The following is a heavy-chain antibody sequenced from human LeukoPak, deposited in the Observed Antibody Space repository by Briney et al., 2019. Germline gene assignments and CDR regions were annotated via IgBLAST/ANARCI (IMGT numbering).Heavy chain of an antibody. CDR1: GGSISSGGYY. Sequence: KPSQTLSLTCTVSGGSISSGGYYLNWARQPPGKGLEWIGHIYKIGTTNYNPSLKSRLTISADTSKNQFSLKLRSVTAADTAVYYCVIGVGWQPDYWGQGALVTVSS. D-gene: IGHD2-15*01. V-gene: IGHV4-61*08. CDR3: VIGVGWQPDY. CDR2: IYKIGTT. J-gene: IGHJ4*02.